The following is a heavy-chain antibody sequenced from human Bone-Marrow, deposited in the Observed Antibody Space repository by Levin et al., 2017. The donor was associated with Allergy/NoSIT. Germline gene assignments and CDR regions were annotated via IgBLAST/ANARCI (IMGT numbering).Heavy chain of an antibody. V-gene: IGHV3-23*01. D-gene: IGHD3/OR15-3a*01. CDR1: GFTFNTYP. CDR2: ITVSGGRT. Sequence: GGSLRLSCEASGFTFNTYPMYWVRQAPGKGLEWVSGITVSGGRTYYSESVEGRFSTSRDNSRNTLDLQMNSLSPEDTAVYFCAKGREVRNMLFGLVDSWGQGTLVTVSA. J-gene: IGHJ5*01. CDR3: AKGREVRNMLFGLVDS.